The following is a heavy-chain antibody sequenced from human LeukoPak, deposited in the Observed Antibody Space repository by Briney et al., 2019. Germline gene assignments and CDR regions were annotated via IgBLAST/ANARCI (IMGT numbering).Heavy chain of an antibody. Sequence: SETLSLTCTVSGDSISSGTFYWGWVRQPPGKGLEWIGSIHYSGNTYYNPSLKSPVTISVDTSKNQFSLNLSSVTAADTAVYYCASSAAGFDYRGQGTLVTVSS. D-gene: IGHD2-2*01. CDR1: GDSISSGTFY. J-gene: IGHJ4*02. V-gene: IGHV4-39*01. CDR3: ASSAAGFDY. CDR2: IHYSGNT.